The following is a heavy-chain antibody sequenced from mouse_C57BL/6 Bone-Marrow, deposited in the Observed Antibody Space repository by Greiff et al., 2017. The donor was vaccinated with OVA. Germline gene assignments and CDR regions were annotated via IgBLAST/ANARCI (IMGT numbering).Heavy chain of an antibody. V-gene: IGHV1-72*01. CDR3: ARTITTVVGGLDYYAMDY. CDR2: IDPNSGGT. Sequence: QVQLQQSGAELVKPGASVKLSCKASGYTFTSYWMHWVKQRPGRGLEWIGRIDPNSGGTKYNEKFKSKATLTVDKPSSTAYMQLSSLTSEDSAVYYCARTITTVVGGLDYYAMDYWGQGTSVTVSS. J-gene: IGHJ4*01. D-gene: IGHD1-1*01. CDR1: GYTFTSYW.